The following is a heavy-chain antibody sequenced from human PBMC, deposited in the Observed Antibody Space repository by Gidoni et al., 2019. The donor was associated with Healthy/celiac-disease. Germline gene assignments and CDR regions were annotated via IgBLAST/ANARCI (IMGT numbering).Heavy chain of an antibody. CDR2: INHSGST. J-gene: IGHJ6*02. V-gene: IGHV4-34*01. CDR1: GGSFSGYS. Sequence: QVQLQQWGAGLLTPSETLSLPRAVLGGSFSGYSWSRPRQPPGKGLEWIGEINHSGSTNYNPSLKSRVTISVDTSKNQFSLKLSSGTAADTAVYYCARGRLREQWLVQKGESYYYYYGMDVWGQGTTVTVSS. CDR3: ARGRLREQWLVQKGESYYYYYGMDV. D-gene: IGHD6-19*01.